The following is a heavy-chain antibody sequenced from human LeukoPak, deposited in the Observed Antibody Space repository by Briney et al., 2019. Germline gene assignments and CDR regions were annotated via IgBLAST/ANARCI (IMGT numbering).Heavy chain of an antibody. V-gene: IGHV3-21*01. CDR2: ISSRSSYI. CDR1: GFTFSSYS. D-gene: IGHD3-9*01. J-gene: IGHJ4*02. CDR3: ARSLIDYDILTGYCESHYFDY. Sequence: NPGGSLRLSCAASGFTFSSYSMNWVRQAPGKGLEWVSSISSRSSYIYYADSVKGRFTISRDNAKNSLYLQMNSLRAEDTAVYYCARSLIDYDILTGYCESHYFDYWGQGTLVTVSS.